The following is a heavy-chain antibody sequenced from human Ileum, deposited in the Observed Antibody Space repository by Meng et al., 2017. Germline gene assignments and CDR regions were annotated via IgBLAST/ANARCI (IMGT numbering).Heavy chain of an antibody. J-gene: IGHJ4*02. CDR3: AREWSGSYRHFDY. CDR2: IHHSGST. V-gene: IGHV4-4*02. D-gene: IGHD1-26*01. Sequence: QVHLQESGPGLLKPSWTLPLTCSVSGCSISTSEWGGWVRQPPGKGLEWIGEIHHSGSTNYNPSLKSRVTISVDKSKNQFSLKLNSVTAADTAVYYCAREWSGSYRHFDYWGQGTLVTVSS. CDR1: GCSISTSEW.